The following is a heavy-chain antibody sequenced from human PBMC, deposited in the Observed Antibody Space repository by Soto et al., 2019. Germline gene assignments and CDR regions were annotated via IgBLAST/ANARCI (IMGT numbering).Heavy chain of an antibody. CDR1: GGSFSGYY. Sequence: QVQLQQWGAGLLKPSETLSLTCAVYGGSFSGYYWSWIRQPPGNGPEWIGEINHSGSTNYNPSLKSGVTISVDTSKNQFSLKLSSVTAADTAVYYCARGITMVRGVRFDYWGQGTLVTVSS. V-gene: IGHV4-34*01. D-gene: IGHD3-10*01. CDR2: INHSGST. J-gene: IGHJ4*02. CDR3: ARGITMVRGVRFDY.